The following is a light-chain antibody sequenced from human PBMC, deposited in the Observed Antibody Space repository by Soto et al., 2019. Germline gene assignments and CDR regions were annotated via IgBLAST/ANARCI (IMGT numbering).Light chain of an antibody. J-gene: IGKJ1*01. CDR3: QQYDSSSWT. CDR1: QSISAS. CDR2: DAS. V-gene: IGKV1-5*01. Sequence: DIQMTQSPSTLSASVGDRVTITCRATQSISASLAWYQQKPGEAPTLLIYDASSLESGVPSRFSGGGSETEFTLTISSLQPDDVATYYCQQYDSSSWTFGQGTKVEIK.